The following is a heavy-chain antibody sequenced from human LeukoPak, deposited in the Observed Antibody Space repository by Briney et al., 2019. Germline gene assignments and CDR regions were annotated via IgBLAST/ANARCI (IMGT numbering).Heavy chain of an antibody. J-gene: IGHJ4*02. CDR3: AREMGFIQDLDY. V-gene: IGHV3-21*01. Sequence: GGSLRLSCAASGFTFDDYAMNWVRQAPGKGLEWVSSIGRTTTYTFYADSVRGRFTISRDNAKDPLYLQMNSLRAEDTAVYYCAREMGFIQDLDYWGQGTLVTVSS. CDR2: IGRTTTYT. CDR1: GFTFDDYA. D-gene: IGHD2-8*01.